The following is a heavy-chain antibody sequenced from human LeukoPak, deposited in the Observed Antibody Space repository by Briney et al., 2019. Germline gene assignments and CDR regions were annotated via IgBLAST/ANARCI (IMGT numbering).Heavy chain of an antibody. D-gene: IGHD3-22*01. CDR2: ISGGGTT. CDR3: AKFKRYDSSGYYSTYYYYYMDV. J-gene: IGHJ6*03. CDR1: GFTFSNYA. Sequence: PGGSLILSCAASGFTFSNYAMSWVRQAPGKGLEWVSSISGGGTTYYADSMKGRFTISRDNSKSTLYLQMNSLRAEDTAVYYCAKFKRYDSSGYYSTYYYYYMDVWGRGTTVTVSS. V-gene: IGHV3-23*01.